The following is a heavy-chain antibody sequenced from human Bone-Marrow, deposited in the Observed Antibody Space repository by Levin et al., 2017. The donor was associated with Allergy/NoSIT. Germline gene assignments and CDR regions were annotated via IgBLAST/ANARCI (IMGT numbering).Heavy chain of an antibody. V-gene: IGHV3-49*03. J-gene: IGHJ3*02. D-gene: IGHD3-3*01. CDR1: GFTFGDYA. Sequence: SCTASGFTFGDYAMSWFRQAPGKGLEWVGFIRSKAYGGTTEYAASVKGRFTISRDASKSIAYLQMNSLKTEDTAVYYCTRDPTTWEWLSSTDDAFDIWGQGTMVTVSS. CDR2: IRSKAYGGTT. CDR3: TRDPTTWEWLSSTDDAFDI.